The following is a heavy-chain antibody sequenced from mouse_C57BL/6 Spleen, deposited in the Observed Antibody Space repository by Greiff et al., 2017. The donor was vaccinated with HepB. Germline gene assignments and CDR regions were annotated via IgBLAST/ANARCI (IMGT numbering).Heavy chain of an antibody. Sequence: EVQLVESGGGLVQPGGSLKLSCAASGFTFSDYYMYWVRQTPEKRLEWVAYISNGGGSTYYPDTVKGRFTISRDNAKNTLYLQMSRLKSEDTAMYYCARQGYGSSLAWFAYWGQGTLVTVSA. J-gene: IGHJ3*01. V-gene: IGHV5-12*01. CDR2: ISNGGGST. CDR1: GFTFSDYY. CDR3: ARQGYGSSLAWFAY. D-gene: IGHD1-1*01.